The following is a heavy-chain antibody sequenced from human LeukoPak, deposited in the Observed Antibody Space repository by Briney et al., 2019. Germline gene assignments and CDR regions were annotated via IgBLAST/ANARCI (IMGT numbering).Heavy chain of an antibody. CDR3: AKASRQGAVASPLDY. D-gene: IGHD6-19*01. CDR2: IGGGGVRT. Sequence: GGSLRLSCAASGFTFSTYAMSWVRQAPGKGVELVSAIGGGGVRTYYADPVKGRFTISRDHSKDTLFLQMNSLRAEDPAVYYCAKASRQGAVASPLDYWGQGTLVTVSS. CDR1: GFTFSTYA. V-gene: IGHV3-23*01. J-gene: IGHJ4*02.